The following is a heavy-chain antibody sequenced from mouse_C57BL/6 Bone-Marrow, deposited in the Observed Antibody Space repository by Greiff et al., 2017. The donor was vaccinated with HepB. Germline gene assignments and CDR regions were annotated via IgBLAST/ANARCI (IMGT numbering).Heavy chain of an antibody. D-gene: IGHD2-5*01. Sequence: LQESGPGLVAPSQSLSITCTVSGFSLTSYAISWVRQPPGKGLEWLGVIWTGGGTNYNSALKSRLSISKDNSKSQVFLKMNSLQTDDTARYYCARIYYSNYYWYFDVWGTGTTVTVSS. CDR3: ARIYYSNYYWYFDV. J-gene: IGHJ1*03. CDR2: IWTGGGT. CDR1: GFSLTSYA. V-gene: IGHV2-9-1*01.